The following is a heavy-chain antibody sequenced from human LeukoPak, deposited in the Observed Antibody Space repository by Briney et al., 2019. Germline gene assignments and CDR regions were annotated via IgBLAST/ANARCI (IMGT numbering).Heavy chain of an antibody. Sequence: ASVKVSCKASGYTFSSYAMSWVRQAPGKGLEWVSGISGSGGSTYYADSVKGRFTISRDNSKNTLYLQMISLRAEDTAVYYCAKARRIQLWLSWGQGTLVTVSS. CDR3: AKARRIQLWLS. J-gene: IGHJ5*02. CDR1: GYTFSSYA. CDR2: ISGSGGST. D-gene: IGHD5-18*01. V-gene: IGHV3-23*01.